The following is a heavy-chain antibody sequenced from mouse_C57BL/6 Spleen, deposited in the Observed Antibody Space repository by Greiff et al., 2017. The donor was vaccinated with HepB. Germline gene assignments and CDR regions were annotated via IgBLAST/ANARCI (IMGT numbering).Heavy chain of an antibody. CDR3: ARWGNYEEYYFDY. D-gene: IGHD2-1*01. CDR1: GYAFSSSW. Sequence: VQRVESGPELVKPGASVKISCKASGYAFSSSWMNWVKQRPGKGLEWIGRIYPGDGDTNYNGKFKGKATLTADKSSSTAYMQLSSLTSEDSAVYFCARWGNYEEYYFDYWGQGTTLTVSS. V-gene: IGHV1-82*01. J-gene: IGHJ2*01. CDR2: IYPGDGDT.